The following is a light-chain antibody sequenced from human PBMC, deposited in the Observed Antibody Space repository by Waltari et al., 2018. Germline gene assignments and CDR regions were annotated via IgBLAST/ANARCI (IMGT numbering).Light chain of an antibody. Sequence: SSELTQDPAVSVAMGQTVRITCQGDSLRTYYASWYQQRPGKAPILVMYDKNNRPSGVPDRFSGSSSDDAASWTITGAQAEDEGSYYCHSRDGSGVGGSFGGGTKLTVL. CDR1: SLRTYY. J-gene: IGLJ2*01. CDR3: HSRDGSGVGGS. CDR2: DKN. V-gene: IGLV3-19*01.